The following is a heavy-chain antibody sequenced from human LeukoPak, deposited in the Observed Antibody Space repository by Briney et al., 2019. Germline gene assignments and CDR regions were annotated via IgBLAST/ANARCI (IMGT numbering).Heavy chain of an antibody. Sequence: ASVKVSCKASGYTFTGYYMHWVRQAPGQGLEWMGWINPNSGGTNYAQKFQGRVTMTRDTSISTAYMELSRLRSDDTAVYYCARVRGGATTVWLSHHLDYWGQGTLVTVSS. D-gene: IGHD1-26*01. V-gene: IGHV1-2*02. J-gene: IGHJ4*02. CDR2: INPNSGGT. CDR3: ARVRGGATTVWLSHHLDY. CDR1: GYTFTGYY.